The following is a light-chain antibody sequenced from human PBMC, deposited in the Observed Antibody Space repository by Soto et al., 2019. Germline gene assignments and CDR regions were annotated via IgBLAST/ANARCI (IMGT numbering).Light chain of an antibody. J-gene: IGKJ5*01. CDR2: AAS. V-gene: IGKV1-39*01. Sequence: DIQMTQSPSSLSASVGDRVTITCRASQSISRNLNWYQHKPGKAPKLLIYAASSLQNGVPSRFSGGGSGTEFTLSISSRQHEDFVTYYCQQSYTTASITFGQGTRREIK. CDR3: QQSYTTASIT. CDR1: QSISRN.